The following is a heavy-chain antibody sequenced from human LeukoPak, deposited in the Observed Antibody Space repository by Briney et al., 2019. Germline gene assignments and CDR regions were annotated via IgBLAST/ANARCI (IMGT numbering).Heavy chain of an antibody. CDR1: GYTFTSYA. V-gene: IGHV1-3*01. J-gene: IGHJ4*02. Sequence: AASVKVSCKASGYTFTSYAMHWVRQAPGQRLEWMGWINAGNGNTKYSQKFQGRVTITRDTSASTAYMELSSLRSEDTAVYYCARAKDMTTVTAPGYWGQGTLVTVSS. D-gene: IGHD4-17*01. CDR2: INAGNGNT. CDR3: ARAKDMTTVTAPGY.